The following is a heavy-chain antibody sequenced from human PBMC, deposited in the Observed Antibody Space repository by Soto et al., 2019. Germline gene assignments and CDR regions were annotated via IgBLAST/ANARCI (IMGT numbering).Heavy chain of an antibody. CDR2: IIPILGTA. D-gene: IGHD6-19*01. Sequence: QVQLVQSGAEVKKPGSSVKVSCKASVGTFSSYAISWVRQAPGQGLEWMGGIIPILGTANYAQKFQGRVTITADESTSTAYMELSSLRSEDTAVYYCARGGEQWLVQDWFDPWGQGTLVTVSS. CDR3: ARGGEQWLVQDWFDP. CDR1: VGTFSSYA. V-gene: IGHV1-69*11. J-gene: IGHJ5*02.